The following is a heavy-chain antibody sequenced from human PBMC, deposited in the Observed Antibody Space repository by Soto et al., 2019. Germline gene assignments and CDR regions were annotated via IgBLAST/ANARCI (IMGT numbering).Heavy chain of an antibody. CDR1: GGTFSSYA. CDR2: IIPIFGTA. Sequence: GPSVKVSCKASGGTFSSYAISWVRQAPGQGLEWMGGIIPIFGTANYAQKFQGRVTITADESTSTAYMELSSLRSEGTAVYYCARGEPSTCFDYWGQGTLVTVSS. J-gene: IGHJ4*02. D-gene: IGHD1-1*01. V-gene: IGHV1-69*13. CDR3: ARGEPSTCFDY.